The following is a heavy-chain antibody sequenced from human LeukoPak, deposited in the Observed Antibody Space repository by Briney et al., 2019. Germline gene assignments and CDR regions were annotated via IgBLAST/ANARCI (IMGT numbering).Heavy chain of an antibody. V-gene: IGHV3-23*01. Sequence: PGGSLRLSCAASGFTFSSYAMSWVRQAPGKGLEWVSAISGSGGSTYYADSVKGRFTISRDNSKNTLYLQMNSLRAEDTAVYYCAKYKVAARAHYYYYGMDVWGQGTTVTVSS. D-gene: IGHD6-6*01. CDR2: ISGSGGST. CDR3: AKYKVAARAHYYYYGMDV. J-gene: IGHJ6*02. CDR1: GFTFSSYA.